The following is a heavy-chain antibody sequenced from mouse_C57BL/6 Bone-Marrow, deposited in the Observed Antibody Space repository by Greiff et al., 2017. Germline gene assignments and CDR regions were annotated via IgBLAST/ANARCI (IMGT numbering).Heavy chain of an antibody. V-gene: IGHV6-6*01. CDR3: PAYYSNYGFAY. J-gene: IGHJ3*01. CDR1: GFTFSDAW. CDR2: IRNKANNHAT. Sequence: EVKLMESGGGLVQPGGSMKLSCAASGFTFSDAWMDWVRQSPEKGLEWVAEIRNKANNHATYYAESVKGRFTISRDDSKSSVYLQMNSLRAEDTGSYYCPAYYSNYGFAYWGQGTLVTVSA. D-gene: IGHD2-5*01.